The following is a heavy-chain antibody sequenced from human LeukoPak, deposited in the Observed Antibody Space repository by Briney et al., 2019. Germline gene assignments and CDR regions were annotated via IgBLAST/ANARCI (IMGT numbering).Heavy chain of an antibody. V-gene: IGHV1-2*02. Sequence: GASVKVSCKASGYTFTGYYMHWVRQAPGQGLEWMGWINPNSDGTNYAQKFQGRVTMTRDTSISTAYMELSRLRSDDTAVYYCARVGCSSTSCYEYFQHWGQGTLVTVSS. CDR2: INPNSDGT. CDR3: ARVGCSSTSCYEYFQH. D-gene: IGHD2-2*01. J-gene: IGHJ1*01. CDR1: GYTFTGYY.